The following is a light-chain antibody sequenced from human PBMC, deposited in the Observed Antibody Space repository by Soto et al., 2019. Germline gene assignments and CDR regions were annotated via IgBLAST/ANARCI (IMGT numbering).Light chain of an antibody. J-gene: IGLJ1*01. CDR2: DVS. V-gene: IGLV2-11*03. CDR1: NNDVGGYDY. CDR3: CSYARSHYV. Sequence: TNNDVGGYDYVSWYQQYPGKAPKLIISDVSKRSSGVPDRFSGSKSGDTASLTISGLQAEDKADYYCCSYARSHYVFGRVTKVTVL.